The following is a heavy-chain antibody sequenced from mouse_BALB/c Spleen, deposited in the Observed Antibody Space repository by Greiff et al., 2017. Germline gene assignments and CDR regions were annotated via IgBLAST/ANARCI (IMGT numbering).Heavy chain of an antibody. CDR1: GFNIKDTY. CDR3: ARGITTAWFAY. CDR2: IDPANGNT. Sequence: EVQLQQSGAELVKPGASVKLSCTASGFNIKDTYMHWVKQRPEQGLEWIGRIDPANGNTKYDPKFQGKATITADTSSNTAYLQLGSLTSEDTAVYYCARGITTAWFAYWGQGTLVTVSA. J-gene: IGHJ3*01. D-gene: IGHD1-2*01. V-gene: IGHV14-3*02.